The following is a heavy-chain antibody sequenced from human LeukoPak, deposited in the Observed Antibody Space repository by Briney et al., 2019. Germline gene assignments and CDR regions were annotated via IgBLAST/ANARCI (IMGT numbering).Heavy chain of an antibody. J-gene: IGHJ4*02. V-gene: IGHV4-30-4*01. CDR3: AREPRGQLGRFGFDY. CDR2: IYYSGST. D-gene: IGHD6-13*01. Sequence: SQTLSLTCTVSGGSISSGDYYWSWIRQPPGKGLEWIGYIYYSGSTYYNPSLKSRVTISVDTSKNQFSLKLSSVTAADTAVYYCAREPRGQLGRFGFDYWGQGTLVTVSS. CDR1: GGSISSGDYY.